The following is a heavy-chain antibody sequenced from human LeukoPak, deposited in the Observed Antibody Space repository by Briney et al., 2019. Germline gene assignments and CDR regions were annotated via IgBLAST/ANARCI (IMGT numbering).Heavy chain of an antibody. CDR2: ISSSSSYT. CDR3: ARITYYYDSSGYYLDY. Sequence: GGSLRLSCAASGFTFSDYYMSWIRQASGKGLEWVSYISSSSSYTNYADSVKGRFTISRDNAKNSLYLQMNSLRAEDTAVYYCARITYYYDSSGYYLDYWGQGTLVTVSS. V-gene: IGHV3-11*06. D-gene: IGHD3-22*01. CDR1: GFTFSDYY. J-gene: IGHJ4*02.